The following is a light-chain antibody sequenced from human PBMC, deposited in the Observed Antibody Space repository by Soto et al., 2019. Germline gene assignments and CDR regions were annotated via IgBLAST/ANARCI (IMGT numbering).Light chain of an antibody. Sequence: IVLTQSPGTLSSSPGERATLSCRASQSVSTSNLAWYQQRPGQAPRLLIYGASRRATGIPDRFSGSGSGTAFTLTISRLGPEDLAVYYCQQYDNSVWTFGQGTKVEIK. V-gene: IGKV3-20*01. CDR1: QSVSTSN. CDR2: GAS. J-gene: IGKJ1*01. CDR3: QQYDNSVWT.